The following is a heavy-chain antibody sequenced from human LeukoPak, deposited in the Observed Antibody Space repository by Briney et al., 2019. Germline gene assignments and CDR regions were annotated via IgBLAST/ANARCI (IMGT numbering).Heavy chain of an antibody. J-gene: IGHJ4*02. CDR3: AKGGKWDVTPFDY. CDR2: IGGGGGST. D-gene: IGHD1-26*01. CDR1: GFTFTSYS. Sequence: GGSLRLSCAASGFTFTSYSMNWVRQAPGKGLEWVSTIGGGGGSTYYADSVKGRFTISRDNSKNTLYLQVNSLRAEDTAVYYCAKGGKWDVTPFDYWGQGTLVTVSS. V-gene: IGHV3-23*01.